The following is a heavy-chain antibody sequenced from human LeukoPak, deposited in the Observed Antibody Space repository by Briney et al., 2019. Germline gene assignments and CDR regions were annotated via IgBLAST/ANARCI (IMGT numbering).Heavy chain of an antibody. Sequence: GGSLRLSCAASGFTFRNHWMHWVRQTPGKGLVWVSRISSDGSSTTYADSVKGRFTISRDNAKNTLYLQMNDLRAEDTAMYYCARDQRVTGRPDIDYWGQGTLVIVSS. J-gene: IGHJ4*02. CDR2: ISSDGSST. V-gene: IGHV3-74*03. CDR3: ARDQRVTGRPDIDY. CDR1: GFTFRNHW. D-gene: IGHD6-6*01.